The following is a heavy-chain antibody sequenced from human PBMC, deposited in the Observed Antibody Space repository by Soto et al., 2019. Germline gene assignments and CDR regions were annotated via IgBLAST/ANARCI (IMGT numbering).Heavy chain of an antibody. CDR2: IIPIFGTA. CDR3: ARAGMYRYYGSSGYHLDY. CDR1: GGTFSSYA. J-gene: IGHJ4*02. Sequence: SVKVSCKASGGTFSSYAISWVRQAPGQGLEWMGGIIPIFGTANYAQKFQGRVTITADESTSTAYMELSSLRSEDTAVYYCARAGMYRYYGSSGYHLDYWGQGTLVTVSS. D-gene: IGHD3-22*01. V-gene: IGHV1-69*13.